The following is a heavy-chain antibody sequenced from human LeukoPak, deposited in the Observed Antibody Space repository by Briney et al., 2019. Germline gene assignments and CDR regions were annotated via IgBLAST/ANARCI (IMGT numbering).Heavy chain of an antibody. J-gene: IGHJ3*02. CDR3: ARQLMITFGGVIRAFDI. D-gene: IGHD3-16*02. CDR1: GASFSAYF. CDR2: IKHGGGT. V-gene: IGHV4-34*01. Sequence: PSETLSLTCGVYGASFSAYFWNWVRQSPGKGLEWIGEIKHGGGTNYNPSLMGRVTISVDTSKNQFSLKLSSVTAADTAVYYCARQLMITFGGVIRAFDIWGQGTMVTVSS.